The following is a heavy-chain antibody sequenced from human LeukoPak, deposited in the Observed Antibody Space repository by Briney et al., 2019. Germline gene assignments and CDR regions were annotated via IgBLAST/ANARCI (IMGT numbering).Heavy chain of an antibody. CDR3: ARFRGVVVTNWFDP. J-gene: IGHJ5*02. Sequence: SETLSLTCTVSGGSISSYYWSWIRQPPGKGLEWIGYIYYSGSTNYNPSLKSRVTISVDTSKNQFSLKLSSVTAADTAVYYCARFRGVVVTNWFDPWGQGTLVTVSS. CDR2: IYYSGST. D-gene: IGHD3-22*01. V-gene: IGHV4-59*01. CDR1: GGSISSYY.